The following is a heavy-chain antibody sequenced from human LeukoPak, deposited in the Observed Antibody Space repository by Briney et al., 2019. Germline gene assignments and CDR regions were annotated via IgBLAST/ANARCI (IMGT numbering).Heavy chain of an antibody. D-gene: IGHD7-27*01. CDR2: INAGNGNT. CDR1: GYTFTNYA. Sequence: ASVKVSCKASGYTFTNYAMHWVRQAPGQRLEWMGWINAGNGNTKYSLDFQDRVTFTRDTSASTAYMELSSPRSEDMSVYYCVRASGDKKYAFDIWGQGTMVTVSS. CDR3: VRASGDKKYAFDI. J-gene: IGHJ3*02. V-gene: IGHV1-3*03.